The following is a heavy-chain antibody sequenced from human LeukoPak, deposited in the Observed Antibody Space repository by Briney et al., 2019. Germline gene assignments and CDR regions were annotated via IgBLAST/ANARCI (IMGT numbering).Heavy chain of an antibody. CDR2: INPNSGGT. V-gene: IGHV1-2*02. Sequence: ASVKVSCKASGYTFTGYYIHWVRQAPGQGLEWMGWINPNSGGTNSAQKFQGRVTMTRDTSISTAYMELSRLRSDDTAMYYCVRDVGITVADSFDPWGQGTLVTVSS. CDR3: VRDVGITVADSFDP. J-gene: IGHJ5*02. CDR1: GYTFTGYY. D-gene: IGHD6-13*01.